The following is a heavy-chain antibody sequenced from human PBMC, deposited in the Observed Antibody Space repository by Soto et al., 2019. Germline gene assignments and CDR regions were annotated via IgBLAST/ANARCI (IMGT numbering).Heavy chain of an antibody. J-gene: IGHJ4*02. V-gene: IGHV4-39*01. D-gene: IGHD2-2*01. CDR3: ARQNRYCSSTSCYYFRSGWSYYFDY. CDR2: IYYSGST. CDR1: GGSISSSSYY. Sequence: SSETLSLTCTVSGGSISSSSYYWGWIRQTPGKGLEWIGRIYYSGSTYYNPSLKSRVTISVDTSKNQFSLKLSSVTAADTAVYYCARQNRYCSSTSCYYFRSGWSYYFDYWGQGTLVTVSS.